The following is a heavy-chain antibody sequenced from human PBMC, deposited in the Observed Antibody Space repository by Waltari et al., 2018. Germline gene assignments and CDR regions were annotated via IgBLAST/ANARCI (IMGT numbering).Heavy chain of an antibody. CDR3: ARPGGYCSGGSCYSWDY. J-gene: IGHJ4*02. CDR2: IYHSGST. V-gene: IGHV4-38-2*01. CDR1: GYSISSGYY. Sequence: QVQLQESGPGLVKPSETLSLTCAVSGYSISSGYYWGWIRQPPGKGLEWIGSIYHSGSTYYNPSLKSRVTISVDTSKNQFSLKLSSVTAADTAVYYCARPGGYCSGGSCYSWDYWGQGTLVTVSS. D-gene: IGHD2-15*01.